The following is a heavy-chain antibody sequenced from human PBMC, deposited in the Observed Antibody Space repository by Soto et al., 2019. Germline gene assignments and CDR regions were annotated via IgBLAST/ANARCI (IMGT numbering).Heavy chain of an antibody. V-gene: IGHV4-39*01. J-gene: IGHJ4*02. CDR1: GGSISSSSNYY. CDR2: IYYSGNT. D-gene: IGHD2-2*01. CDR3: VTTAAYCTGTSCYDFDY. Sequence: PSETLSLTCTVSGGSISSSSNYYWGGIRQPPGKGLEWIGSIYYSGNTYYNPSLKSRVTLSVDTSKNQFSLNLSSVTAADTAVYYCVTTAAYCTGTSCYDFDYWGQGALVTVSS.